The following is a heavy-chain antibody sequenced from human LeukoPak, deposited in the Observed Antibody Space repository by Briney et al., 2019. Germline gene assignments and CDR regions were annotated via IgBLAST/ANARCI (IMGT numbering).Heavy chain of an antibody. CDR2: IKSKTDGGTT. CDR1: GFTFSNAW. V-gene: IGHV3-15*01. Sequence: GGSLRLSCAASGFTFSNAWMSWVRQAPGKGLEWVGRIKSKTDGGTTDYAAPVKGRFTISRDDSKNTLYLQMNSLKTEDTAVYYCTTAYTVGATFDAFDIWGQGTMVTVSS. J-gene: IGHJ3*02. D-gene: IGHD1-26*01. CDR3: TTAYTVGATFDAFDI.